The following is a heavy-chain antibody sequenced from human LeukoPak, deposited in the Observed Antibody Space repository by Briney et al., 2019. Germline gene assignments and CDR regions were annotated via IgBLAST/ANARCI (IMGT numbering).Heavy chain of an antibody. CDR2: SRGSGGST. Sequence: PGRSLRLSCAASGFTFSDYYMSWIRQAPGKWLGWVSSSRGSGGSTYYADFVQGRFTISRDNSKNTLYLQMNSLRAEDTAVYYCAKDLSDPDYYGSGSYPCDYWGQGTLVTVSS. CDR3: AKDLSDPDYYGSGSYPCDY. D-gene: IGHD3-10*01. CDR1: GFTFSDYY. J-gene: IGHJ4*02. V-gene: IGHV3-23*01.